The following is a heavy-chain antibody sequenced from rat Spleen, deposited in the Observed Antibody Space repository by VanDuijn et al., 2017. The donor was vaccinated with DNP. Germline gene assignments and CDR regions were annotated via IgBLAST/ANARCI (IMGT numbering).Heavy chain of an antibody. V-gene: IGHV5-22*01. J-gene: IGHJ2*01. CDR1: GFTFSAYY. Sequence: EVQLVESGGGLVQPGRSLKLSCAASGFTFSAYYMAWVRQAPAKGLEWVAYIGSPAYAPYYTDSVKGRFAISRDNAKSTLYLQMNSLRSEDMAIYYCGRWNSCHFDYWGQGVMVTVSS. D-gene: IGHD4-3*01. CDR3: GRWNSCHFDY. CDR2: IGSPAYAP.